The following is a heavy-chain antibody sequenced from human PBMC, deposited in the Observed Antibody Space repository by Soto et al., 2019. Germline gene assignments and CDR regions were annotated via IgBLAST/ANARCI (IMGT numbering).Heavy chain of an antibody. CDR3: TKASSDRHHMDV. J-gene: IGHJ6*02. CDR1: GFTFSNFV. Sequence: EVQLLESGGGLVQPGGSLRLSCAASGFTFSNFVMRWVRQTPGKGLEWVSTITETGGDTYYTDSVKGRFTVSRDNSKNTLYLQMTRLRAEDTALYYCTKASSDRHHMDVWGQGTTVTVSS. CDR2: ITETGGDT. V-gene: IGHV3-23*01.